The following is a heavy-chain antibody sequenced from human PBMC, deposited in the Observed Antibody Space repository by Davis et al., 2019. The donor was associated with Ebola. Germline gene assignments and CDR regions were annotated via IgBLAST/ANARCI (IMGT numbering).Heavy chain of an antibody. CDR1: GFTFSSYS. D-gene: IGHD1-26*01. CDR2: ISSSSSYI. Sequence: GGSLRLSCAASGFTFSSYSMNWVRQAPGKGLEWVSSISSSSSYIYYADSVKGRFTISRDNAKNSLYLQMNSLRAEDTAVYYCAKGGGSYYYYGMDVWGQGTTVTVSS. V-gene: IGHV3-21*01. J-gene: IGHJ6*02. CDR3: AKGGGSYYYYGMDV.